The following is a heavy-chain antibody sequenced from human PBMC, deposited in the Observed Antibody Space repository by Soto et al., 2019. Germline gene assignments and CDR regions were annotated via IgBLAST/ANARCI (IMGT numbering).Heavy chain of an antibody. CDR2: VYYNENT. CDR3: ARRERYYGSPGWFYP. V-gene: IGHV4-39*01. D-gene: IGHD3-9*01. J-gene: IGHJ5*02. CDR1: GGSISSFTYY. Sequence: QLQLQESGPGLVKPSETLSLTCSVSGGSISSFTYYWGWIRQPPGKGLEWIGTVYYNENTYYNPSLKSRVTITVDTAKNQFSLSLRSVTAADTAMYFCARRERYYGSPGWFYPWGPGTLVTVSS.